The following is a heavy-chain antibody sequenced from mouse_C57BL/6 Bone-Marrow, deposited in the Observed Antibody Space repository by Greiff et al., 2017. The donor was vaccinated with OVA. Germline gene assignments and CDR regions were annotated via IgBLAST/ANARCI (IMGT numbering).Heavy chain of an antibody. D-gene: IGHD2-5*01. CDR3: ARYPSNSNYESRYFGV. J-gene: IGHJ1*03. CDR2: IRNKANGYTT. Sequence: EVHLVESGGGLVQPGGSLSLSCAASGFTFTDYYMSWVRQPPGKALEWLGFIRNKANGYTTDYSASVKGRFTISRDNSQSILYLQMNALRAEDSATYYCARYPSNSNYESRYFGVWGTGTTVTVSS. V-gene: IGHV7-3*01. CDR1: GFTFTDYY.